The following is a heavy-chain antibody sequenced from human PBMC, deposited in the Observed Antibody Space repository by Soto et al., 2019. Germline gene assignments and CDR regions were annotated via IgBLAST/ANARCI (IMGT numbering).Heavy chain of an antibody. CDR3: ARDAVAARRDYYYYYGMDV. J-gene: IGHJ6*02. V-gene: IGHV1-69*13. Sequence: SVKVSCKASGYTFTSYAMHWVRQAPGQGLEWMGGIIPIFGTANYAQKFQGRVTITADESTSTAYMELSSLRSEDTAVYYCARDAVAARRDYYYYYGMDVWGQGTTVTVSS. CDR2: IIPIFGTA. D-gene: IGHD6-6*01. CDR1: GYTFTSYA.